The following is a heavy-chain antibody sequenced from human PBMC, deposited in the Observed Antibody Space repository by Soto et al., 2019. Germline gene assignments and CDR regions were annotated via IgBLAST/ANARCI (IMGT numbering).Heavy chain of an antibody. CDR3: ARDRKDCSGGRCNRQSSYYMDF. Sequence: GGALRLCCAASGFTFSSYWMHWVRQAPGKRLVWVSRINSDGSSTSYADSVKGRFTISRDNAKNTLYLQMNSLRAEDTAVYYCARDRKDCSGGRCNRQSSYYMDFRGTGTMVTLSS. V-gene: IGHV3-74*01. CDR2: INSDGSST. J-gene: IGHJ6*03. D-gene: IGHD2-15*01. CDR1: GFTFSSYW.